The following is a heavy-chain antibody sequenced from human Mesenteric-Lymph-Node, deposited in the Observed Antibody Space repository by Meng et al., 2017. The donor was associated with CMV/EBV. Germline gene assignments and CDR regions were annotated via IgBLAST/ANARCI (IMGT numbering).Heavy chain of an antibody. D-gene: IGHD3-9*01. J-gene: IGHJ4*02. CDR3: ALDILTGYYIY. V-gene: IGHV4-30-4*08. CDR1: GFTFSSYS. Sequence: SQTLSLTCPASGFTFSSYSMNWVRQPPGKGLEWIGYIYYSGSTYYNPSLKSRVTISVDTSKNQFSLKLSSVTAADPAVYYGALDILTGYYIYWGQGTLVTVSS. CDR2: IYYSGST.